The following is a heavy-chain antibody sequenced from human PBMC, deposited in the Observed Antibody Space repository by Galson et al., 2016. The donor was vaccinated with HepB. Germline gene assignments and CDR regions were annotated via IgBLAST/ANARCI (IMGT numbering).Heavy chain of an antibody. Sequence: LRLSCAASGFTFRSYAMNWVRQAPGKGLEWVSSISSSSTYIYYADSVKGRFTISRGNAKNSLYLQMSSLRAEDTAVYFCARDGSIFDYWGQGTLVTVSS. CDR1: GFTFRSYA. CDR2: ISSSSTYI. J-gene: IGHJ4*02. V-gene: IGHV3-21*01. CDR3: ARDGSIFDY. D-gene: IGHD2/OR15-2a*01.